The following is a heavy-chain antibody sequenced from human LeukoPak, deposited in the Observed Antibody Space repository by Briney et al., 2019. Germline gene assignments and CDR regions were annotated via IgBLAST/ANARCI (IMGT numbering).Heavy chain of an antibody. CDR1: GFTFRRYG. D-gene: IGHD3-9*01. Sequence: ALRLSCAASGFTFRRYGMHWVRQAPGRGAEGVAVISYDGSNKYFADCVKGRFTISRYNSKNTLYLQMNSLRAEDTAVYYCAKDLSGPVLRYFDWFMGGFDYWGQGTLVTVSS. V-gene: IGHV3-30*18. J-gene: IGHJ4*02. CDR3: AKDLSGPVLRYFDWFMGGFDY. CDR2: ISYDGSNK.